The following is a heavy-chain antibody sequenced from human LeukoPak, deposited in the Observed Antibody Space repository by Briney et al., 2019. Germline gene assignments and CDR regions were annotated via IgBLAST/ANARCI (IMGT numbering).Heavy chain of an antibody. CDR1: GFTLRSYV. J-gene: IGHJ4*02. V-gene: IGHV3-7*01. CDR3: ARDSWNYYDSSGYFDY. D-gene: IGHD3-22*01. Sequence: GGSLRLSCVASGFTLRSYVMSWVRQAPGKGLEWVANIKQDGSEKYYVDSVKGRFTISRDNAKNSLYLQMNSLRAEDTAVYYCARDSWNYYDSSGYFDYWGQGTLVTVSS. CDR2: IKQDGSEK.